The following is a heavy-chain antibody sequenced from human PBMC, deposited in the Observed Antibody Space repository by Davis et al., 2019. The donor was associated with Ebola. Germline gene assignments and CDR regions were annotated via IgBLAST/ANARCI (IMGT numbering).Heavy chain of an antibody. V-gene: IGHV3-48*03. CDR2: ISSESLTI. D-gene: IGHD3-10*01. CDR1: GFTFSSYE. CDR3: ARGWGVGDY. J-gene: IGHJ4*02. Sequence: PGGSLRLSCAASGFTFSSYEMNWVRQTPGKRLEWVSYISSESLTIYYADSVKGRFTVSRDNAKKSLYLQMNSLRVEDTAIYYCARGWGVGDYWGQGTQVTVSS.